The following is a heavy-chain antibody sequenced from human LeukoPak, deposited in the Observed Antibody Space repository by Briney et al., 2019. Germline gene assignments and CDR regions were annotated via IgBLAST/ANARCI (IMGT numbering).Heavy chain of an antibody. CDR1: GGSISSGGYS. CDR3: ARVGSSDAGVDY. D-gene: IGHD3-10*01. J-gene: IGHJ4*02. CDR2: IYYSGST. V-gene: IGHV4-30-4*08. Sequence: PSGTLSLTCAVSGGSISSGGYSWSWIRQPPGKGLEWIGYIYYSGSTYYNPSLKSRVTISVDTSKNQFSLKLSSVTAADTAVCYCARVGSSDAGVDYWGQGTLVTVSS.